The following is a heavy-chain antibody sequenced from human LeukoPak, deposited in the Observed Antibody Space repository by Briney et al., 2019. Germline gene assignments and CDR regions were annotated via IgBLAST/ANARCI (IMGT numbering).Heavy chain of an antibody. D-gene: IGHD3-22*01. CDR3: ARDILYYYDSSGYGY. CDR2: INSDGSST. CDR1: GFTFSSYG. J-gene: IGHJ4*02. V-gene: IGHV3-74*01. Sequence: GGTLRLSCAASGFTFSSYGMSWVRQAPGKGLVWVSRINSDGSSTSYADSVKGRFTISRDNAKNTLYLQMNSLRAEDTAVYYCARDILYYYDSSGYGYWGQGTLVTVSS.